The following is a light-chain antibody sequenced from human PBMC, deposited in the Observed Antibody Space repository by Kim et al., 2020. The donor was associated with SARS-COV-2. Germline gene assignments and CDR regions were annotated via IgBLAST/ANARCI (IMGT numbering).Light chain of an antibody. CDR1: SPNFGSNT. CDR3: AAWDDNLNDYV. V-gene: IGLV1-44*01. Sequence: GQRVTLSCTERSPNFGSNTLTWYQQLTGTAPKVLIHSNDERTSGVPDRFSGSKSGTSSSLAISGLKSEDEADYFCAAWDDNLNDYVFGTGTKVTVL. J-gene: IGLJ1*01. CDR2: SND.